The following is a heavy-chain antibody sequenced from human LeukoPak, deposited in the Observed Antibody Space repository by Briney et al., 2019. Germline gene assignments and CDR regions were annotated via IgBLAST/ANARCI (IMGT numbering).Heavy chain of an antibody. V-gene: IGHV4-59*08. CDR1: GGSFSSYY. J-gene: IGHJ4*02. Sequence: PSETLSLTCNVSGGSFSSYYWTWIRQPPGKGLEWIGYIYYRGSTKYNPSLNSRGSISLDTSKTQFSLKLTSVTAADTAVYSCAGSYSSRFFGSRGQGTLVSVSS. CDR2: IYYRGST. D-gene: IGHD6-13*01. CDR3: AGSYSSRFFGS.